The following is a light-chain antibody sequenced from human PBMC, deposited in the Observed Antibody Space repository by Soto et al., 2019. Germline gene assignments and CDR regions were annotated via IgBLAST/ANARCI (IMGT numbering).Light chain of an antibody. CDR2: AAS. V-gene: IGKV1-8*01. Sequence: AIRMTQSPSSLSASTGDRVTITCRASQGISSYLAWYQQKPGKAPKLLIYAASTLQSGVPSRFSGSGSGTDFTLTISCLQSEDFATYYCQRYYSYPQTFGQGTKVEIK. J-gene: IGKJ1*01. CDR1: QGISSY. CDR3: QRYYSYPQT.